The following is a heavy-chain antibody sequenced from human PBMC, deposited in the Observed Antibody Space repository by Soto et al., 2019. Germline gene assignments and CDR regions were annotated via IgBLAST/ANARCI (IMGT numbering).Heavy chain of an antibody. CDR1: GFTFSSYA. CDR2: ISYDGSNK. CDR3: ARAYSGFLNWFDP. D-gene: IGHD5-12*01. Sequence: GGSLRLSCAASGFTFSSYAMHWVRQAPGKGLEWVAVISYDGSNKYYADSVKGRFTISRDNSKNTLYLQMNSLRAEDTAVYYCARAYSGFLNWFDPWGQGTLVTVSS. J-gene: IGHJ5*02. V-gene: IGHV3-30-3*01.